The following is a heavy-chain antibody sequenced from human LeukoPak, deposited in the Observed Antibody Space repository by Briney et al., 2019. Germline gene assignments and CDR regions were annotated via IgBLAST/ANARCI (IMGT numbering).Heavy chain of an antibody. V-gene: IGHV3-11*01. CDR2: ISSSANDK. J-gene: IGHJ4*02. D-gene: IGHD6-6*01. CDR1: RFNFNDYY. Sequence: TAGGSLRLSCAASRFNFNDYYMSWIRQAPGKGLEWLSYISSSANDKYYADSVKGRFTISRDNAKNSLYLQMNSLRVEDTAVYYCASGSSSVGYWGQGTLVTVSS. CDR3: ASGSSSVGY.